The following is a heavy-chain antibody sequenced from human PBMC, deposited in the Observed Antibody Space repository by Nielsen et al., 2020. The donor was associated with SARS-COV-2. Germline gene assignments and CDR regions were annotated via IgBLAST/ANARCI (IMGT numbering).Heavy chain of an antibody. CDR2: INSDGSST. Sequence: GESLKISCAASGFTFSSYWMHWVRQAPGKGLVWVSRINSDGSSTSYADSVKGRFTISRDNAKNTLYLQMNSLRAEDTAVYYCARWHQLLSVNWFDPWGHGTLVIVSS. V-gene: IGHV3-74*01. D-gene: IGHD2-2*01. CDR3: ARWHQLLSVNWFDP. J-gene: IGHJ5*02. CDR1: GFTFSSYW.